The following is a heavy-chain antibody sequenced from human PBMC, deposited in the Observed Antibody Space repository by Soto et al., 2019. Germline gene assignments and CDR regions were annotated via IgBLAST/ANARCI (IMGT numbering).Heavy chain of an antibody. Sequence: GGSLRLSCSGSGFPFSNAWINWVLHVPGKGLEWVGRIKSRALGGTTDFAAHIRGRFAITRDDSRNVAYMQMNSLHTEDTAIYYCTTDSYSSMVVVRFDFWGHGSLVTVSS. CDR2: IKSRALGGTT. V-gene: IGHV3-15*07. CDR1: GFPFSNAW. D-gene: IGHD2-15*01. J-gene: IGHJ4*01. CDR3: TTDSYSSMVVVRFDF.